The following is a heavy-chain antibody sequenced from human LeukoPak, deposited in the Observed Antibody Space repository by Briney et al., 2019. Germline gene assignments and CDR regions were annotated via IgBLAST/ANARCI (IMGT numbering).Heavy chain of an antibody. J-gene: IGHJ6*03. CDR2: IRYDGSNK. CDR3: AKKEGVVVPAAISPSNHYYYYMDV. CDR1: GFTFSSYG. D-gene: IGHD2-2*02. V-gene: IGHV3-30*02. Sequence: GGSLRLSCAASGFTFSSYGMHWVRQAPGKGLEWVAFIRYDGSNKYYADSVKGRFTISRDNSKNTLYLQMNSLRAEDTAVYYCAKKEGVVVPAAISPSNHYYYYMDVWGKGTTVTISS.